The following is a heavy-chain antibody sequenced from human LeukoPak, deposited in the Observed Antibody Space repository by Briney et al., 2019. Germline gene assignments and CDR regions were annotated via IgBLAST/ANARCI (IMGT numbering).Heavy chain of an antibody. CDR3: AKAHFLEWLLCDY. CDR2: ISWDGGST. CDR1: GFTFDDYA. Sequence: GGSLRLSCAASGFTFDDYAMHWVRQAPGKGLEWVSLISWDGGSTYYVDSVKGRFTISRDNSKNFLYLQMNSLRAEDTALYYCAKAHFLEWLLCDYWGQGTLVTVSS. V-gene: IGHV3-43D*03. D-gene: IGHD3-3*01. J-gene: IGHJ4*02.